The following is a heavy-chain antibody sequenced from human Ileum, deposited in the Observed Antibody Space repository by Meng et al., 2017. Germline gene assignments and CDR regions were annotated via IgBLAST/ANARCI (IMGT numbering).Heavy chain of an antibody. CDR3: AREFYVDTAMVIDS. V-gene: IGHV4-30-4*01. CDR1: NGPLTNVNNY. J-gene: IGHJ4*02. Sequence: QVQLQESGPGRVKPSQTLSLTCGASNGPLTNVNNYWNWIRQAPGQALEHIGYIYYDGSSYATPSLKSRVTMSIDTSTNQFSLRLDSVTAADTAVYYCAREFYVDTAMVIDSWGPGALVTVSS. D-gene: IGHD5-18*01. CDR2: IYYDGSS.